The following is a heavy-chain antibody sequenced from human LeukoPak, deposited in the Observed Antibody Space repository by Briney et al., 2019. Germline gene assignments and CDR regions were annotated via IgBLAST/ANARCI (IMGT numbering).Heavy chain of an antibody. CDR1: GGTFSSYA. Sequence: ASVKVSCKASGGTFSSYAISWVRQAPGQGLEWMGGIIPIFGTANYAQKFQGRVTITADESTSTAYMELSSLISEDTAVYYCARVAVAGSYYMDVWGKGPTVTISS. J-gene: IGHJ6*03. CDR3: ARVAVAGSYYMDV. D-gene: IGHD6-19*01. V-gene: IGHV1-69*13. CDR2: IIPIFGTA.